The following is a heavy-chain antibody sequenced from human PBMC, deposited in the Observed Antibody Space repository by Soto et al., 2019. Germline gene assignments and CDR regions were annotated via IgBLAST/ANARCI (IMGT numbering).Heavy chain of an antibody. CDR3: ARDGYCSYSTCYRTWFDP. V-gene: IGHV3-20*04. D-gene: IGHD2-2*03. CDR1: GFTFGDYG. J-gene: IGHJ5*02. Sequence: GGSLRLSCAASGFTFGDYGMSWVRQTPGKGLEWVSGINWNGDTTNYVDSVKGRFTISRDNAKNSLYLQMNSLRAEDTAFYYCARDGYCSYSTCYRTWFDPWGQGTLVTVSS. CDR2: INWNGDTT.